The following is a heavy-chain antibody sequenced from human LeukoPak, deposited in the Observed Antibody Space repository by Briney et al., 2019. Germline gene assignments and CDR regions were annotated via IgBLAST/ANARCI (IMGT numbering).Heavy chain of an antibody. Sequence: GSERLSCSASGFTFINYAMSWVRQAPGKGLEWVSGISGPGGSTYYADSVKGRFTISRDNSKNTLYLQMNSLRAEDTALYYCAKDSWSFDDAFDIWGQGKLVTVSS. J-gene: IGHJ3*02. CDR3: AKDSWSFDDAFDI. V-gene: IGHV3-23*01. CDR1: GFTFINYA. CDR2: ISGPGGST.